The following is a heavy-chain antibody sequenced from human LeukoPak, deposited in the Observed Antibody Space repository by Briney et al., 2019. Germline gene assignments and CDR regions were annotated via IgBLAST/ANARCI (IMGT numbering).Heavy chain of an antibody. D-gene: IGHD3-10*01. J-gene: IGHJ6*03. CDR3: AKDSISSYYGSGSSMDV. V-gene: IGHV3-30*02. Sequence: PGGSLRLSCEASGFTFSNYWMHWVRQAPGKGLEWVAFIRYDGSNKYYADSVKGRFTISRDNSKNTLYLQMNSLRAEDTAVYYCAKDSISSYYGSGSSMDVWGKGTTVTISS. CDR2: IRYDGSNK. CDR1: GFTFSNYW.